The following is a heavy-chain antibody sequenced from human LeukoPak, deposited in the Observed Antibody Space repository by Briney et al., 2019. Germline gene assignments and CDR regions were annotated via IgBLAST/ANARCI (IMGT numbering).Heavy chain of an antibody. D-gene: IGHD4-17*01. CDR3: ARVYGDLRYFDL. Sequence: HSQTLSLTCAISGDSVSSNSAAWNWIRQSPSRGLEWLGRTYYRSKWYNDYAVSVKSRITINPDTSKNQFSLKLSSVTAADTAVYYCARVYGDLRYFDLWGRGTLLTVSS. J-gene: IGHJ2*01. V-gene: IGHV6-1*01. CDR1: GDSVSSNSAA. CDR2: TYYRSKWYN.